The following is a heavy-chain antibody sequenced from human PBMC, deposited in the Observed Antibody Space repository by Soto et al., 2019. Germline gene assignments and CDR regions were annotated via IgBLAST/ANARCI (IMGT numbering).Heavy chain of an antibody. CDR3: ARDNSGRYSRYEV. CDR2: TYYRSKWYN. CDR1: GDRVSSNSAS. J-gene: IGHJ6*02. Sequence: PWQTLSLACAISGDRVSSNSASWNWISQSPSRGLGWLGRTYYRSKWYNDYAVSVKSRITINPDTSKNQFSLQLNSVTPEDTAVYYCARDNSGRYSRYEVWGQGTTVTVYS. D-gene: IGHD5-12*01. V-gene: IGHV6-1*01.